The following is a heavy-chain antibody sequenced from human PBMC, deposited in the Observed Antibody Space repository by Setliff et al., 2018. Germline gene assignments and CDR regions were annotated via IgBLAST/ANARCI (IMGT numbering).Heavy chain of an antibody. D-gene: IGHD2-15*01. CDR3: ARVVGADGIGIDY. Sequence: PGESLKISCRGSGYTFSDYWIGGVRQMPGKGLEWMGIIYPGDSDTRYSPSFQGQVTFSADKSISTAYLQWSSLKASGTATYYCARVVGADGIGIDYWGQGTVVTVSS. CDR2: IYPGDSDT. J-gene: IGHJ4*02. CDR1: GYTFSDYW. V-gene: IGHV5-51*01.